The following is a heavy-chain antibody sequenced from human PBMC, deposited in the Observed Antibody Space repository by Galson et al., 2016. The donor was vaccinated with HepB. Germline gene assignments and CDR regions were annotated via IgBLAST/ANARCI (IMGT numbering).Heavy chain of an antibody. CDR3: ARGRCGVDCPKYNWFDS. D-gene: IGHD2-21*02. Sequence: TLSLTCSVSGDSIMNSDYFWAWIRQSAEKGLEWIGRIYSNGNAGYNPTRRCRLTLSIDTSRNDFSLHLASVTAADTAVYYCARGRCGVDCPKYNWFDSWGPGTLVTVSS. J-gene: IGHJ5*01. CDR2: IYSNGNA. CDR1: GDSIMNSDYF. V-gene: IGHV4-61*02.